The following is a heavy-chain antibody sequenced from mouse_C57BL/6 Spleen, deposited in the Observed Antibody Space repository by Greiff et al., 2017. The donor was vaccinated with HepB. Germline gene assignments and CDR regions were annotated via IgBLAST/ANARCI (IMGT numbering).Heavy chain of an antibody. CDR2: IYPRSGNT. Sequence: QVQLKQSGAELARPGASVKLSCKASGYTFTSYGISWVKQRTGQGLEWIGEIYPRSGNTYYNEKFKGKATLTADKSASTAYMELRSLTSEDSAVYFCARRGLLYCSDWYCDVWGTGTTVTVAS. CDR1: GYTFTSYG. D-gene: IGHD1-1*01. V-gene: IGHV1-81*01. J-gene: IGHJ1*03. CDR3: ARRGLLYCSDWYCDV.